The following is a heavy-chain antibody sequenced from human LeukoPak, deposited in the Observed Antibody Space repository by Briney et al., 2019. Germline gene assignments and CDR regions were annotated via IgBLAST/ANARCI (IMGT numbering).Heavy chain of an antibody. V-gene: IGHV3-11*04. D-gene: IGHD6-13*01. J-gene: IGHJ4*02. CDR2: ISSSGITI. CDR3: VRGAYSSSWLNFDY. Sequence: GGSLRLSCAASGFIFSDYYMSWIRQAPGKGLEWVSYISSSGITIYYADSVKGRFTISRDNSKNTLYLQMNSLRAEDTAVYYCVRGAYSSSWLNFDYWGQGTLVTVSS. CDR1: GFIFSDYY.